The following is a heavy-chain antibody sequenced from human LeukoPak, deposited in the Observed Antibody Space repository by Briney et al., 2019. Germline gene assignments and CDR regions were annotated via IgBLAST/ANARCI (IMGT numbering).Heavy chain of an antibody. Sequence: SETLSLTCTVSGGSISSYYWSWIRQAPGKGLEWIGYIYYSGSTNYNPSLRSRVTISVDTSKNQFALKLSSVTAADTAVYYCARGYSYGYVGYFDYWGQGTLVTVSS. V-gene: IGHV4-59*01. CDR2: IYYSGST. CDR3: ARGYSYGYVGYFDY. J-gene: IGHJ4*02. CDR1: GGSISSYY. D-gene: IGHD5-18*01.